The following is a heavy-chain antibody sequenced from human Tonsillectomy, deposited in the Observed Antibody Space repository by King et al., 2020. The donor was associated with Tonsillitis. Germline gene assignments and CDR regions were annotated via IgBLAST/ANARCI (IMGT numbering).Heavy chain of an antibody. CDR3: ARRAYDYLWGNYREQPFDS. CDR2: IYYSGST. D-gene: IGHD3-16*02. CDR1: GGSISINSYY. J-gene: IGHJ4*02. Sequence: LQLQESGPGLVKPSEALSLTCTVSGGSISINSYYWGWIRQPPGKGLEWIGSIYYSGSTYYNPSLKSRVTISVDTSKNQFSLKLSSVTAADTAVYYCARRAYDYLWGNYREQPFDSWGKGTLVTVSS. V-gene: IGHV4-39*01.